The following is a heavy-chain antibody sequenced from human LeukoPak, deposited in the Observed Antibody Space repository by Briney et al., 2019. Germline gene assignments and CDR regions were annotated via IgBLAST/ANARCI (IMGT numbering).Heavy chain of an antibody. CDR3: ARQSIYGSGSYYTHPMYYYYYMDV. CDR2: IYTSGST. D-gene: IGHD3-10*01. J-gene: IGHJ6*03. V-gene: IGHV4-61*02. CDR1: GGSISSGSYY. Sequence: PSQTLSLTCTVSGGSISSGSYYWSWIRQPAGKGPEWIGRIYTSGSTNYNPSLKSRVTISVDTSKNQFSLKLSSVTAADTAVYYCARQSIYGSGSYYTHPMYYYYYMDVWGKGTTVTISS.